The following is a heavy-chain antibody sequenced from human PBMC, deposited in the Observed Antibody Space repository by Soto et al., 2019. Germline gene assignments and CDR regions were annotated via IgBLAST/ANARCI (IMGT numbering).Heavy chain of an antibody. V-gene: IGHV3-33*01. Sequence: PWGSLRLSCAASGFTFSSYGMHWVRQAPGKGLEWVAVIWYDGSNKYYADSVKGRFTISRDNSKNTLYLQMNSLRAEDTAVYYCARAAGYSYGCDYWGQGTLVTVSS. J-gene: IGHJ4*02. CDR2: IWYDGSNK. D-gene: IGHD5-18*01. CDR1: GFTFSSYG. CDR3: ARAAGYSYGCDY.